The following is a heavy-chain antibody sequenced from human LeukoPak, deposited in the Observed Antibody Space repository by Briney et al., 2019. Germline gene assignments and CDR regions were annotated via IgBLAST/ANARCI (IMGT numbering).Heavy chain of an antibody. J-gene: IGHJ6*02. CDR1: GGSISSYY. Sequence: SETLSLTCTVSGGSISSYYWSWIRQPPGKGLEWIGCIYYSGSTNYNPSLKSRVTISVDTSKNQFSLKLSSVTAADTAVYYCARTEYSSGWYDQNSNYYYGMDVWGQGTTVTVSS. V-gene: IGHV4-59*01. D-gene: IGHD6-19*01. CDR2: IYYSGST. CDR3: ARTEYSSGWYDQNSNYYYGMDV.